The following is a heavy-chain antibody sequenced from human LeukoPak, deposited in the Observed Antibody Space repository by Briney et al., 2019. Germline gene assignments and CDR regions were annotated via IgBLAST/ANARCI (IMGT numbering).Heavy chain of an antibody. CDR1: GGAFSSYA. CDR3: ARGDTIFGVVTPYYYYYMDV. CDR2: IIPIFGTA. D-gene: IGHD3-3*01. V-gene: IGHV1-69*05. Sequence: ASVTVSCKASGGAFSSYAISWVRQAPAQGLEWMGGIIPIFGTANYAQKFQGRVTITTDESTSTAYMELSSLRSEDTAVYYCARGDTIFGVVTPYYYYYMDVWGKGTTVTVSS. J-gene: IGHJ6*03.